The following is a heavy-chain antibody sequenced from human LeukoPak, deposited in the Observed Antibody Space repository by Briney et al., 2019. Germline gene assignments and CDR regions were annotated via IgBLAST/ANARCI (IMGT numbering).Heavy chain of an antibody. D-gene: IGHD3-10*01. CDR3: ARADGGASGKYFFDY. J-gene: IGHJ4*02. Sequence: SETLSLACTVSGGSISSNYWSWIRQPARKGLEWIGRMHTGGSTNYNPSLQSRVTMSVDTSKNQFSLKLSSVTAADTAVYYCARADGGASGKYFFDYWGQGILVTVSS. CDR2: MHTGGST. V-gene: IGHV4-4*07. CDR1: GGSISSNY.